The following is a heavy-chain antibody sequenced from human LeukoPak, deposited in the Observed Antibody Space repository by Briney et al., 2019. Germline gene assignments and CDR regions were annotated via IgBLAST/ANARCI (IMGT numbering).Heavy chain of an antibody. Sequence: SVKVSCKASGYTFTTYGISWVRQAPGQGLEWMGGIIPIFGTANYAQKFQGRVTITADESTSTAYMELSSLRSEDTAVYYCASANSGSYFDYWGQGTLVTVSS. J-gene: IGHJ4*02. CDR3: ASANSGSYFDY. CDR1: GYTFTTYG. V-gene: IGHV1-69*13. CDR2: IIPIFGTA. D-gene: IGHD1-26*01.